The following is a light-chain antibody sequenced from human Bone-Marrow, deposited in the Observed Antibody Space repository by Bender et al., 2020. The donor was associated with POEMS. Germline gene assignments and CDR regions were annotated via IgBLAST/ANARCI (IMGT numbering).Light chain of an antibody. CDR2: EVY. CDR3: SSYAGNDNDVV. CDR1: DSDIGGYFY. V-gene: IGLV2-8*01. J-gene: IGLJ2*01. Sequence: QSTLTQPPSASGSPGQSVTISCTGGDSDIGGYFYVSWFQQHPGKAPKLIIYEVYRRPSGVPERFSGSKSGNTASLTVSGLQAEDEADYYCSSYAGNDNDVVFGGGTKLTVL.